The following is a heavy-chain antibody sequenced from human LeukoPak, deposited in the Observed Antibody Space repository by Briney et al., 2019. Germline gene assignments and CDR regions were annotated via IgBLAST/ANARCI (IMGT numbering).Heavy chain of an antibody. V-gene: IGHV4-39*01. CDR2: IYYSGSP. D-gene: IGHD2-8*01. CDR3: ARITWSSNWFDP. Sequence: SETLSLTCTVSGGSISSSSYYWGWIRQPPGKGLEWIGSIYYSGSPYYNPSLKSRVTISVDTSKNQFSLKLSSVTAADTAVYYCARITWSSNWFDPWGQGTLVTVSS. CDR1: GGSISSSSYY. J-gene: IGHJ5*02.